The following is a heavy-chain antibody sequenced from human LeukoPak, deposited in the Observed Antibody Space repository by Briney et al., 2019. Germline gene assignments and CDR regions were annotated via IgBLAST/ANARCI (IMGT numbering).Heavy chain of an antibody. J-gene: IGHJ6*02. CDR1: GFTFSSYG. Sequence: PGRSLRLSCAASGFTFSSYGMHWVRQAPGKGLEWVAVISYDGSNKYYADSVKGRFTISRDNSKNTLYLQMNSLRAEDTAVYYCAKDLGDGYNIAIYYYYGMDVWGQGTTVTVSS. V-gene: IGHV3-30*18. D-gene: IGHD5-24*01. CDR2: ISYDGSNK. CDR3: AKDLGDGYNIAIYYYYGMDV.